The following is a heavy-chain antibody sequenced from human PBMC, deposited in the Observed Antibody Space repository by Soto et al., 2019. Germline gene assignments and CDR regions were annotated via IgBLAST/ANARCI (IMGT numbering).Heavy chain of an antibody. CDR3: ARGRARVTITGTSYYYYYGMDV. CDR2: IIPIFGTA. D-gene: IGHD1-7*01. V-gene: IGHV1-69*01. CDR1: GGTFSSYA. J-gene: IGHJ6*02. Sequence: QVQLVQSGAEVKKPGSSVKVSCKASGGTFSSYAISWVRQAPGQGLEWMGGIIPIFGTANYAQKFQGRVTITADESTSTAYMELGSLRSEDTAVYYCARGRARVTITGTSYYYYYGMDVWGQGTTVTVSS.